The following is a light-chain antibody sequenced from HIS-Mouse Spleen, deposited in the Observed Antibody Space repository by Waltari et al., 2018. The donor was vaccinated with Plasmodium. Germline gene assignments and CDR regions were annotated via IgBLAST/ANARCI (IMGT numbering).Light chain of an antibody. CDR1: SSDVGSYNL. V-gene: IGLV2-23*02. CDR2: EAR. J-gene: IGLJ3*02. CDR3: CSYAGSSTFV. Sequence: QSALTQPASVSGSPGQSITISCTGTSSDVGSYNLVSWYQQHPGKAPKLMIYEARKRPSGVSNRCSGSKSGNTAALTISGLQAEDEADYYCCSYAGSSTFVFGGGTKLTVL.